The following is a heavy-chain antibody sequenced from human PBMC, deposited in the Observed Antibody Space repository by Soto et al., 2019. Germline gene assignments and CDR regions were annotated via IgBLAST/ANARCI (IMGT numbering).Heavy chain of an antibody. J-gene: IGHJ4*02. D-gene: IGHD3-22*01. CDR1: GFTFSDYW. CDR3: ARWGTAYYYDSSGHRAKLDY. Sequence: GGSLRLSCAASGFTFSDYWMHWVRQTPGKGLVWVSRINSDGSGTSYADSVKGRFTISRGNAKNTLYLQMNSLRAEDTAVYYCARWGTAYYYDSSGHRAKLDYWGQGTLVTVSS. V-gene: IGHV3-74*01. CDR2: INSDGSGT.